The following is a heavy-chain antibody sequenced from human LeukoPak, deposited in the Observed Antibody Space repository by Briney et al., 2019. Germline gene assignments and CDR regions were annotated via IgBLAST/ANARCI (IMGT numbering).Heavy chain of an antibody. D-gene: IGHD2-15*01. CDR3: AKASAGTCSGARCYYFDS. CDR1: GFTFTTYV. CDR2: FSGSVDTT. V-gene: IGHV3-23*01. Sequence: PAGGSLRLSCAASGFTFTTYVMSWVRQTPGKGLEWVSTFSGSVDTTYHADSVKGRFTISRDNSKNTVYLQMNSLRAEDTAVYYCAKASAGTCSGARCYYFDSWGQGTPVTVSS. J-gene: IGHJ4*02.